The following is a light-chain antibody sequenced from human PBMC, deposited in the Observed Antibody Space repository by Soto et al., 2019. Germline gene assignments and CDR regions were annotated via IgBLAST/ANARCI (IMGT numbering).Light chain of an antibody. CDR3: QQYDNSIT. CDR2: GAS. Sequence: EIVLTQSPGTLSLSPGETATLSCRASQSLSSNNLAWYHQKPGQTPRLLIYGASSRATGIPDRFSGSVSGTDFTLTISRLEHEDFAVYYCQQYDNSITFGQGTRLEIE. V-gene: IGKV3-20*01. J-gene: IGKJ5*01. CDR1: QSLSSNN.